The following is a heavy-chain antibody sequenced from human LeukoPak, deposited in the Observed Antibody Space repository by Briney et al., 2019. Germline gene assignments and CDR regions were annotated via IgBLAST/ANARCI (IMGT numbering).Heavy chain of an antibody. D-gene: IGHD3-22*01. CDR3: ARQIPYDTRSFDP. V-gene: IGHV4-39*01. J-gene: IGHJ5*02. CDR1: GGSISSSSYY. CDR2: IYYSGST. Sequence: KSSETLSLTCTVSGGSISSSSYYWGWIRQPPGKGLEWIGSIYYSGSTYYNPSLKSRVTISVDTSKNQFSLKLSSVTAADTAVYYCARQIPYDTRSFDPWGQGTLVTVSS.